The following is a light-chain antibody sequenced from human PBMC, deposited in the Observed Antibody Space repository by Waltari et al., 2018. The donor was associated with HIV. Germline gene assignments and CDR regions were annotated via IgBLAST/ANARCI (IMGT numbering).Light chain of an antibody. Sequence: QSALTQPPPVSAAPGQRVTIPCTGNRSHLGAGSFVPWYQHLPGTAPKLLVYSDIDRPSGVPDRFSGSKAGTSASLVITGLQAEDEADYYCQSYDSSLRASVFGGGTKLTVL. CDR2: SDI. J-gene: IGLJ2*01. CDR1: RSHLGAGSF. CDR3: QSYDSSLRASV. V-gene: IGLV1-40*01.